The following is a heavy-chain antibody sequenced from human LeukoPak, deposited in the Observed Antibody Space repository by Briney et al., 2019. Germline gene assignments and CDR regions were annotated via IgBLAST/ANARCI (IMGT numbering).Heavy chain of an antibody. V-gene: IGHV4-4*07. CDR2: IHTSGST. D-gene: IGHD6-19*01. CDR3: ARGKVVAGTPGQNSWDY. J-gene: IGHJ4*02. Sequence: KPSETLSLTCTVSGGSISSYYWNWIRQPAGKGLEWIGRIHTSGSTNYNPSLKSRVTVSVDTSRNQFSLKLSSVTAADTAEYYCARGKVVAGTPGQNSWDYWGQGTLVTVSS. CDR1: GGSISSYY.